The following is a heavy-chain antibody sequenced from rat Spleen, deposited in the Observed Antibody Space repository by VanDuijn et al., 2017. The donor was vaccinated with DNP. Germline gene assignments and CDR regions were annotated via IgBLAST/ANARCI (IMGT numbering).Heavy chain of an antibody. J-gene: IGHJ3*01. V-gene: IGHV5-20*01. Sequence: EVQLVESGGGLVQPGRSMKLSCAASQFTFSNYDMAWVRQAPTKGLEWVAAISYDGGRTYYRDSVKDRFTISRDYAKSSLYLQMDSLRSEDTATYYCARAYNNYSTWFPYWGQGTLVTVSS. CDR3: ARAYNNYSTWFPY. CDR2: ISYDGGRT. D-gene: IGHD1-10*01. CDR1: QFTFSNYD.